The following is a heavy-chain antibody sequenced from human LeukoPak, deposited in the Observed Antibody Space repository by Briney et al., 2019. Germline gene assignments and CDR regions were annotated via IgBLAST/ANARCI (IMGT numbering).Heavy chain of an antibody. CDR2: IYYSGST. D-gene: IGHD3-3*01. J-gene: IGHJ4*02. CDR1: GGSISSGDYY. V-gene: IGHV4-30-4*01. Sequence: PSETLSLTCTVSGGSISSGDYYWSWIRQPPGKGLEWIGYIYYSGSTYYNPSLKSRVTISVDTSKNQFSLKLSSVTAADTAVYYCARSRGGYTYYDSLWGQGTLVTVSS. CDR3: ARSRGGYTYYDSL.